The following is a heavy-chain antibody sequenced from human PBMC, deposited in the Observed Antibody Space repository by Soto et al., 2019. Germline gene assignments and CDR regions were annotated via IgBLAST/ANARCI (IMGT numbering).Heavy chain of an antibody. CDR1: GGTFSRHA. V-gene: IGHV1-69*01. CDR3: AIPTREMATINY. CDR2: IIPIFGTA. D-gene: IGHD5-12*01. J-gene: IGHJ4*02. Sequence: QVQLVQSGAEVRKPGSSVKVSCKASGGTFSRHAISWVRQAPGQGLEWMGGIIPIFGTANHAQKFQGRVTIIADESTSTVYMELSSLRSEDTAVYYCAIPTREMATINYWGQGTLVTVSS.